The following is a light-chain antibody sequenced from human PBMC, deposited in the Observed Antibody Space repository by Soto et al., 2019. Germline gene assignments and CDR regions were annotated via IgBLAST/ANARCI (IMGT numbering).Light chain of an antibody. J-gene: IGKJ4*01. V-gene: IGKV1-5*03. CDR2: KAS. Sequence: DIQMTQSPSTLSASVGDRVTITCRASQSISSWLAWYQQRPGKAPKLLIYKASSLESGVPSRFSGSGSGTEFTLTISSLQPDDFATYYCQQYNSYSLTFGGGTKVEIK. CDR1: QSISSW. CDR3: QQYNSYSLT.